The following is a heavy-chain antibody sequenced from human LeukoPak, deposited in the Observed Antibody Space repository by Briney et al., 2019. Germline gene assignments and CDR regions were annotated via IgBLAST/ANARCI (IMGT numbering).Heavy chain of an antibody. J-gene: IGHJ4*02. CDR2: ISVYNGNT. Sequence: ASVKVSCNASGFTFSSSGISWVRQAPGQGLEWMAWISVYNGNTNYAQNLQDRVTMTTDTSTNTAYMEPRSLRSDDTAVYYCARDSPGYSSGWYLDYWGQGTLVTVSS. D-gene: IGHD6-19*01. CDR1: GFTFSSSG. CDR3: ARDSPGYSSGWYLDY. V-gene: IGHV1-18*01.